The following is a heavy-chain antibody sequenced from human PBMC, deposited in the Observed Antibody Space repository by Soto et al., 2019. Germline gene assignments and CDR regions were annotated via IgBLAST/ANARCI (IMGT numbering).Heavy chain of an antibody. J-gene: IGHJ4*02. CDR1: GGSISSNMYY. CDR3: ARTQWELLPYFDY. Sequence: SETLSLTCTVSGGSISSNMYYLGWIRQPPGKGLEWIASIYYSGNTYYNPSLKSRVTISVDTSKNQFSLKLSSVTAADTAVYYCARTQWELLPYFDYWGQGTLVTVSS. CDR2: IYYSGNT. D-gene: IGHD1-26*01. V-gene: IGHV4-39*07.